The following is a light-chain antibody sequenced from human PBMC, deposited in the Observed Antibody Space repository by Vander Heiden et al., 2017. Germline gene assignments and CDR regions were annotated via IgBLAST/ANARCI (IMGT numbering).Light chain of an antibody. CDR2: AAS. CDR1: QGIGSW. Sequence: DIQMPQSPPSVSASVGDRVTITCRASQGIGSWLAWYQQKPGKAPKLLIYAASSLQSGVPSRFSGSGSETDFTLTISSLQPDDFATYYCQQSNSFPYTFGQGTKLEIK. CDR3: QQSNSFPYT. V-gene: IGKV1-12*01. J-gene: IGKJ2*01.